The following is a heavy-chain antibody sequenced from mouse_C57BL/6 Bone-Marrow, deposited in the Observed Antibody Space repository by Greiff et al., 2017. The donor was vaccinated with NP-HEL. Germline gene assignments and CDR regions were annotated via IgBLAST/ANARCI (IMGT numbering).Heavy chain of an antibody. V-gene: IGHV1-63*01. CDR2: IYPGGGYT. CDR1: GYTFTNYW. CDR3: SIYYYGSSYGFAY. Sequence: VQLQQSGAELVRPGTSVKMSCKASGYTFTNYWIGWAKQRPGHGLEWIGDIYPGGGYTNYNEKFKGKATLTADKSSSTAYMQFSSLTSEDSAIYYCSIYYYGSSYGFAYWGQGTLVTVSA. J-gene: IGHJ3*01. D-gene: IGHD1-1*01.